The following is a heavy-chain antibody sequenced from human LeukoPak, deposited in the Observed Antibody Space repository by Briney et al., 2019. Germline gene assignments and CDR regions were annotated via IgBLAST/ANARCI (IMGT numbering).Heavy chain of an antibody. CDR2: LNTNTGNP. D-gene: IGHD5-12*01. CDR3: AREATGGPFDY. CDR1: GYTLTSYA. J-gene: IGHJ4*02. V-gene: IGHV7-4-1*02. Sequence: GASVKVSCKASGYTLTSYAMNWVRQAPGQGLEWMGSLNTNTGNPTYAQGFTGRFVFSLDTSVSTAYLQISSLKAEDTAVYYCAREATGGPFDYWGQGTLVTVSS.